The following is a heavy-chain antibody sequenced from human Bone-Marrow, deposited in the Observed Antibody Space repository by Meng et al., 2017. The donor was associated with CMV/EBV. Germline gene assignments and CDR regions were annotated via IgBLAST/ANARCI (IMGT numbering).Heavy chain of an antibody. J-gene: IGHJ6*01. D-gene: IGHD3-3*01. Sequence: GGYLRLSCAASGFTFSDYYMSWIRQAPGKGLEWVSYISSSGSTIYYADSVKGRFTISRDNAKNSLYLQMNSLRAEDTAVYYCARGRDFWSGYYTDLYYYYGMGVWGQGTTVTVSS. CDR3: ARGRDFWSGYYTDLYYYYGMGV. V-gene: IGHV3-11*04. CDR2: ISSSGSTI. CDR1: GFTFSDYY.